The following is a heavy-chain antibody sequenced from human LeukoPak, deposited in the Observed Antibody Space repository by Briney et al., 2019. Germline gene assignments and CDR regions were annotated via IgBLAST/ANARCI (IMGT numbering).Heavy chain of an antibody. CDR3: ARSPLFRGGWSYSFDY. Sequence: SVKVSCAASGGTFSSYAISWVRQAPGQGREWMGGIIPIFGTANYAQKFQGRVTITSDESTSTAYMELSSLRSEHTAVYYCARSPLFRGGWSYSFDYWGQGTLVTVSS. CDR1: GGTFSSYA. J-gene: IGHJ4*02. CDR2: IIPIFGTA. V-gene: IGHV1-69*13. D-gene: IGHD6-19*01.